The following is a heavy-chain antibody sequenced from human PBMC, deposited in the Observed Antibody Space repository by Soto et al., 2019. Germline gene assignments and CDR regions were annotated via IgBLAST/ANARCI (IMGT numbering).Heavy chain of an antibody. CDR3: AREMAYYYDSSGYFYGSFDY. J-gene: IGHJ4*02. V-gene: IGHV1-69*08. CDR1: GGTFSSYT. CDR2: IIPILGIA. D-gene: IGHD3-22*01. Sequence: QVQLVQSGAEVKKPGSSVKVSCKASGGTFSSYTISWVRQAPGQGLEWMGRIIPILGIANYAQKFQGRVTITADKSTSTAYMELSSLRSEDTAVYYCAREMAYYYDSSGYFYGSFDYWGQGTLVTVSS.